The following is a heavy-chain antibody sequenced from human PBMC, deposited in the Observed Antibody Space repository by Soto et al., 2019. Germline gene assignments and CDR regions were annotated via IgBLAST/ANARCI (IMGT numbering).Heavy chain of an antibody. J-gene: IGHJ3*01. V-gene: IGHV3-23*01. CDR1: GFTFSSYA. Sequence: GGSLRLSCAASGFTFSSYAMTWVRQAPGRGLEWVSSISGSGGSGGTFYPESVKGRFTISRDNYRNTLYLQMSSLRVEDTAVYYCAKEGSVTDAFDVWGQGTMVT. CDR3: AKEGSVTDAFDV. D-gene: IGHD2-21*02. CDR2: ISGSGGSGGT.